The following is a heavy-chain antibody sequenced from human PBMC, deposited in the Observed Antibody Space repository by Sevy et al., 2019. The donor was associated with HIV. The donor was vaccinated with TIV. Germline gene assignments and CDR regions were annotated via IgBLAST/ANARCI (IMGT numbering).Heavy chain of an antibody. V-gene: IGHV4-38-2*01. CDR1: GYYLSEDYY. Sequence: SETLSLTCGVSGYYLSEDYYWGWVRQPPGKGLEYVGSVFHDGTCYYNPPLKGRVTISLHTSKTQLSLLLNSVTAADSAVYYCVRQCSTTSCDYFDSWGQGTLVTVSS. CDR3: VRQCSTTSCDYFDS. D-gene: IGHD2-2*01. CDR2: VFHDGTC. J-gene: IGHJ4*02.